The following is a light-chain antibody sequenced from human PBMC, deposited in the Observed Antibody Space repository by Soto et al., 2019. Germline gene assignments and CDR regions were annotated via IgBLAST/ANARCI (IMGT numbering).Light chain of an antibody. CDR1: QSVSSY. V-gene: IGKV3-11*01. Sequence: EIVLTQSPATLSLSPGERATLSCWASQSVSSYLAWYQQKPGQAPRLLIYDASNRATGIPARFSGSGSGTDFTLTISSLEPEDFAVYYCQQHSNWPPLTFGGGTKVEIK. CDR2: DAS. J-gene: IGKJ4*01. CDR3: QQHSNWPPLT.